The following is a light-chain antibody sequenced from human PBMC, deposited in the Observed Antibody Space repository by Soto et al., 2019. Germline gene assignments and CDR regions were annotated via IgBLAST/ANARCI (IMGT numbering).Light chain of an antibody. CDR2: DAS. Sequence: EIVLTQSPVTLSLSPGERATLSCRASQSVGSYLAWYQQKPGQAPRLLIYDASNRATGIPARFSGSGSGTDFTLTISSLEPEDFATYYCQQFTLYPITFGQGTLLHI. CDR1: QSVGSY. CDR3: QQFTLYPIT. J-gene: IGKJ5*01. V-gene: IGKV3-11*01.